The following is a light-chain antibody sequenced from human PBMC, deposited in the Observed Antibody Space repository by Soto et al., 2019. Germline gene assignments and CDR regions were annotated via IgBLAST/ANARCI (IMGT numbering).Light chain of an antibody. CDR2: GAS. CDR3: QQYDSSPLT. Sequence: EIVLTQSPGTLSLSPGERATLSCRASQSVSSNYLAWYQQKPGQAPRLLIYGASSRATGIPDRFSGSGSGKDFTLTISRIEAEDFAVYYCQQYDSSPLTFGGGTKVEIK. V-gene: IGKV3-20*01. CDR1: QSVSSNY. J-gene: IGKJ4*01.